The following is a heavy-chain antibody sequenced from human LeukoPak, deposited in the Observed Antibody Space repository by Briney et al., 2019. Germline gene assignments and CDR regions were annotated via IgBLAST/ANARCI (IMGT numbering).Heavy chain of an antibody. CDR3: AARGSYSADY. J-gene: IGHJ4*02. D-gene: IGHD1-26*01. CDR1: GFTFSSYA. CDR2: ISGSGGST. Sequence: PGGSLRLSCAASGFTFSSYAMSWVRQAPGKGLEWVSAISGSGGSTYYADSVKGRFTISRDNSKNTLYLHMNSLRAEDTAVYYRAARGSYSADYWGQGTLVTVSS. V-gene: IGHV3-23*01.